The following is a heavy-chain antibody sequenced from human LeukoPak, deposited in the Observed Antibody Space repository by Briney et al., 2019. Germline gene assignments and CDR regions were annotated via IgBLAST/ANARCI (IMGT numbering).Heavy chain of an antibody. CDR1: GYTFTGYY. CDR3: ASGYSSGWYQFDP. CDR2: INPNSGGT. J-gene: IGHJ5*02. V-gene: IGHV1-2*02. D-gene: IGHD6-19*01. Sequence: ASVKVSCKASGYTFTGYYMHWVRQAPGQGLEWMGWINPNSGGTNYARKFQGRVTMTRDTSISTAYMELSRLRSDDTAVYYCASGYSSGWYQFDPWGQGTLVTVSS.